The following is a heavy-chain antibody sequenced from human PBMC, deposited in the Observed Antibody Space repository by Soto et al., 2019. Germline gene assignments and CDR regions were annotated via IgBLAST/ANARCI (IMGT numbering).Heavy chain of an antibody. CDR3: AHLYRAASGTRYYFAY. CDR2: IYWADDK. D-gene: IGHD6-13*01. CDR1: GFSFSTSAVG. V-gene: IGHV2-5*02. J-gene: IGHJ4*02. Sequence: QITLTESGPTLVKPTQTLTLTCTFSGFSFSTSAVGVGWIRQPPGKALEWLALIYWADDKRYSPFLKSRLTNTKDTSTNQVVLTMTTMDPVDTCTYYCAHLYRAASGTRYYFAYWGQGNLVTVSS.